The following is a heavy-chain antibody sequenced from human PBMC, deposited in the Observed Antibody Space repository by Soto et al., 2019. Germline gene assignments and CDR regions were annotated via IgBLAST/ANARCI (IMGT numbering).Heavy chain of an antibody. D-gene: IGHD6-25*01. CDR3: TTLRLDP. J-gene: IGHJ5*02. CDR1: GYTFTAFC. CDR2: VNPNTGLA. Sequence: SVKVSCKASGYTFTAFCMNWVRQAPGQGLEWMGWVNPNTGLAKYAQKFRDRVAMTRDTSINTAYMELSGLTSDDTAVYYCTTLRLDPWGQGTLVTASS. V-gene: IGHV1-2*02.